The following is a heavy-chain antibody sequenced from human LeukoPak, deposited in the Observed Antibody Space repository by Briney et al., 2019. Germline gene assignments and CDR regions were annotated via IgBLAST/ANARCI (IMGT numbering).Heavy chain of an antibody. CDR1: GFTFSRSE. CDR3: AREWVTTGGDACDI. J-gene: IGHJ3*02. CDR2: ISSLGTKI. V-gene: IGHV3-48*03. Sequence: PGGSLRRSCAASGFTFSRSEMNWVRQAPGKGLEWVSYISSLGTKIYYADSVKGRFTMFRDNAKNSLYLQMDSLRAEDTAIYYCAREWVTTGGDACDIWGHGTMVTVSS. D-gene: IGHD3-22*01.